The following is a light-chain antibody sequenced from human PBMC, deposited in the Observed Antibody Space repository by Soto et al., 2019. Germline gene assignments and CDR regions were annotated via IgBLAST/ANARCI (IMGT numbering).Light chain of an antibody. CDR2: DVS. V-gene: IGLV2-14*01. Sequence: QSVLTQPASVSGSPGQSITISCTRTSSDVGGYNYVSWYQQHPGKAPKLMIYDVSKRPSGVSNRFSGSKSGNTASLTISGLQAEDEADYYCSSYTSSSVVFGGGTKLTVL. CDR3: SSYTSSSVV. CDR1: SSDVGGYNY. J-gene: IGLJ2*01.